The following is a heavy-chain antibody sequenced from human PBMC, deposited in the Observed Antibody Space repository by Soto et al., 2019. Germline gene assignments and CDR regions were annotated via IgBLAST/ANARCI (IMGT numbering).Heavy chain of an antibody. CDR3: ARVRQLVVYFYYYMDV. CDR2: ISAYNGNT. D-gene: IGHD6-6*01. Sequence: ASVKVSCKASGYTFTNYGITWVRRAPGQGLEWMGWISAYNGNTHYTQRLQGRVTMTTDTSTSTAYMELRGLRSDDTAVYYCARVRQLVVYFYYYMDVWGKGTTVTVSS. V-gene: IGHV1-18*01. J-gene: IGHJ6*03. CDR1: GYTFTNYG.